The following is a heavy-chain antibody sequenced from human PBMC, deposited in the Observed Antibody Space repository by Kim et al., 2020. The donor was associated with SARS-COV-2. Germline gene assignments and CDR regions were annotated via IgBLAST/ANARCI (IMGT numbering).Heavy chain of an antibody. Sequence: GGSLRLSCAASGFTVSRNYMSWVRQAPGKGLEWVAVIYNGGSTYYAAAVKGRFTISRDNSKNTMYLQMNSLSAEDTAVYYCARDQVLATKNDYFHYGMDAWGQGTTVTVSS. CDR3: ARDQVLATKNDYFHYGMDA. CDR1: GFTVSRNY. D-gene: IGHD3-3*02. CDR2: IYNGGST. V-gene: IGHV3-53*01. J-gene: IGHJ6*02.